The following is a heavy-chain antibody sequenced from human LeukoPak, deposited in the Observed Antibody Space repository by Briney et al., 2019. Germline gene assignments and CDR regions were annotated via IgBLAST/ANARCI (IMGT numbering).Heavy chain of an antibody. D-gene: IGHD2-2*01. CDR1: GFTFDDYA. V-gene: IGHV3-9*03. CDR3: AKGQAAMVGWFDP. Sequence: GGSLRLSCAASGFTFDDYAMHWVRQAPGKGLEWVSGISWNSGGIGYADSVKGRFTISRDNAKNSLYLQVNSLRAEDMALYYCAKGQAAMVGWFDPWGQGTLVTVSS. J-gene: IGHJ5*02. CDR2: ISWNSGGI.